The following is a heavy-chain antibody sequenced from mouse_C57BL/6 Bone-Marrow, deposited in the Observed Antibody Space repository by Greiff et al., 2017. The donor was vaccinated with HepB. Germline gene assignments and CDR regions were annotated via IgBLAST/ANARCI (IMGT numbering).Heavy chain of an antibody. CDR3: ARRGGSSRSWFAY. V-gene: IGHV1-42*01. D-gene: IGHD1-1*01. CDR1: GYSFTGYY. J-gene: IGHJ3*01. CDR2: INPSTGGT. Sequence: VQLQQSGPELVKPGASVKISCKASGYSFTGYYMNWVKQSPEKSLEWIGDINPSTGGTTYNQKFKAKATLTVDKSSSTAYMQLKSLTSEDSAVYYCARRGGSSRSWFAYWGQGTLVTVSA.